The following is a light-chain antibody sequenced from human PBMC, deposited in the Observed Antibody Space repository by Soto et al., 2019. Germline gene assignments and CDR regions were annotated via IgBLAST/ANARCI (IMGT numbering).Light chain of an antibody. CDR1: SSDIGGYPY. J-gene: IGLJ1*01. Sequence: QSALTQPASVSGSPGQSITISCTGTSSDIGGYPYVSWHQQHPGKAPKLMIYEVRYRPSGVSNRFSGSKSGITASLTISGLQAEDEADYYFSSYTTSSTQVFGTGTKLTVL. CDR3: SSYTTSSTQV. V-gene: IGLV2-14*01. CDR2: EVR.